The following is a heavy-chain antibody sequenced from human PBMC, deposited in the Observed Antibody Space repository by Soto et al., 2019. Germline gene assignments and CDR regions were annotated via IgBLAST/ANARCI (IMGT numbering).Heavy chain of an antibody. J-gene: IGHJ6*02. V-gene: IGHV1-8*01. D-gene: IGHD2-8*01. Sequence: ASVKVSCKASGYTFTSYDINWVRQATGQGLEWMGWMNPNSGNTGYAQKFQGRVTMTRNTSISTAYMELSSLRSEDTAVYYCARMASSYCTNGVCYRYYYYGIDVWGQGTTVTVSS. CDR3: ARMASSYCTNGVCYRYYYYGIDV. CDR1: GYTFTSYD. CDR2: MNPNSGNT.